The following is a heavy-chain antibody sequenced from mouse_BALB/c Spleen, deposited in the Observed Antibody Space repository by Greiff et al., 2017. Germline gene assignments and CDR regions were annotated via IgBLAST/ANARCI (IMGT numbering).Heavy chain of an antibody. CDR1: GYAFSSSW. V-gene: IGHV1-82*01. Sequence: QVQLQQSGPELVKPGASVKISCKASGYAFSSSWMNWVKQRPGQGLEWIGRIYPGDGDTNYNGKFKGKATLTADKSSSTAYMQLSSLTSVDSAVYYCARTGGRGFAYWGQGTLVTVSA. D-gene: IGHD3-3*01. CDR3: ARTGGRGFAY. CDR2: IYPGDGDT. J-gene: IGHJ3*01.